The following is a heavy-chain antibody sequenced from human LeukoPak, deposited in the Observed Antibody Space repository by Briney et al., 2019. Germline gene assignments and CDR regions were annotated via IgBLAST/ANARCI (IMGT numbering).Heavy chain of an antibody. CDR2: IYHSGST. D-gene: IGHD3-10*01. V-gene: IGHV4-30-2*01. CDR3: ARGESPDY. J-gene: IGHJ4*02. CDR1: GGSISSGGYS. Sequence: SETLSLTCTVSGGSISSGGYSWSWIRQPPGKGLEWIGYIYHSGSTYYNPSLKSRVTISVDRSKNQFSLKLSSVTAADTAVYYCARGESPDYWGQGTLVTVSS.